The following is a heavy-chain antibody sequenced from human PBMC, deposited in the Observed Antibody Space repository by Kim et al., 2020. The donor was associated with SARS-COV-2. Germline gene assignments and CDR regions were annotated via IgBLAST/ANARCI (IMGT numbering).Heavy chain of an antibody. J-gene: IGHJ4*02. CDR2: IIPILGIA. CDR1: GGTFSSYA. D-gene: IGHD2-15*01. CDR3: ARDHSVSIYCSGGSCYGGMDY. V-gene: IGHV1-69*04. Sequence: SVKVSCKASGGTFSSYAISWVRQAPGQGLEWMGRIIPILGIANYAQKFQGRVTITADKSTSTAYMELSSLRSDDTAVYYCARDHSVSIYCSGGSCYGGMDYWGQGTLVTVSS.